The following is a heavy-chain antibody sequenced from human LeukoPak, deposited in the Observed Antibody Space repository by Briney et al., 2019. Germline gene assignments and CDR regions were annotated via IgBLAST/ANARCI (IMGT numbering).Heavy chain of an antibody. J-gene: IGHJ3*02. V-gene: IGHV3-64*01. D-gene: IGHD3-16*01. CDR2: ISTNGGRT. Sequence: GGSLRLSCAASGFTLSSYAMHWVRQAPGKGLEYVSTISTNGGRTYYANSVKGRFTISRDNSKNTVYLQMGSLRAEDMAVYYCARERRGDDAFDIWGQGTMVTVSS. CDR1: GFTLSSYA. CDR3: ARERRGDDAFDI.